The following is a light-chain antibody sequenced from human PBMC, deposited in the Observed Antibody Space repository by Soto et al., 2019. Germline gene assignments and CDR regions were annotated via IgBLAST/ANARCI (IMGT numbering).Light chain of an antibody. Sequence: AIHLTQSPSSLHVSVGARVTITCRASQDIRGALAWYQQKPGKPPKLLIYYVSTLENGVPSRCSGDSSGTQFTLTTSGLQHEDFGTYCLQQFNSYPITFGHGTRLEIK. V-gene: IGKV1-13*02. CDR1: QDIRGA. J-gene: IGKJ5*01. CDR2: YVS. CDR3: QQFNSYPIT.